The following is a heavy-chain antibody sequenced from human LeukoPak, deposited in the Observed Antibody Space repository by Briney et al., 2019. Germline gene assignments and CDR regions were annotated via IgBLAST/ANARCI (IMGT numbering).Heavy chain of an antibody. CDR3: ARGYYESSGLYIPGGD. J-gene: IGHJ4*02. CDR2: INPNSGGT. V-gene: IGHV1-2*02. Sequence: SSVKVSCKASGYSFTGYYMHWVRQAPGQGVAWMEWINPNSGGTNYAQKFQGRVTMTRDTSISTAYMELSRLRSDDTAVYYCARGYYESSGLYIPGGDWGQGTLVTVAS. D-gene: IGHD3-22*01. CDR1: GYSFTGYY.